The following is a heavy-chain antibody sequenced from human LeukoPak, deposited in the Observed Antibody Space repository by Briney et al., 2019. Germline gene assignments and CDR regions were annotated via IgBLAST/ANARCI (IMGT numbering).Heavy chain of an antibody. CDR3: ARALANHYDFWSGYYPSRTFDY. D-gene: IGHD3-3*01. V-gene: IGHV4-39*07. CDR1: GGSISSSSYY. J-gene: IGHJ4*02. Sequence: SETLSLTCTVSGGSISSSSYYWGWIRQPPGKGLEWIGSIYYSGSTYYNPSLKSRVTISVDTSKNQFSLKLSSVTAADTAVYYCARALANHYDFWSGYYPSRTFDYWGQGTLVTVSS. CDR2: IYYSGST.